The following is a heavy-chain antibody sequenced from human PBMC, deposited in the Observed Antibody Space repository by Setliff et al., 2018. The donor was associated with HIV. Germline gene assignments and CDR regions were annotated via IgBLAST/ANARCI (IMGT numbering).Heavy chain of an antibody. Sequence: ASVKVSCKASGYTFTSYGISWVRQAPGQGLEWMGWISGYNGNTNYAQKFQGRVTMTRDTSISTAYMELSRLRSDDTAVYYCARVPYLEQLTYYYYYGMDVWGQGTTVTVSS. J-gene: IGHJ6*02. CDR2: ISGYNGNT. CDR1: GYTFTSYG. V-gene: IGHV1-18*01. CDR3: ARVPYLEQLTYYYYYGMDV. D-gene: IGHD6-13*01.